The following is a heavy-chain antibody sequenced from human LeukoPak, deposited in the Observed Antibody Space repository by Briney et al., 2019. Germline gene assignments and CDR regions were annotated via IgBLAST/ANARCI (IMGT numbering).Heavy chain of an antibody. Sequence: GGVLRLSCEASGFTFDDYGMSWVRQPPGKGLEWVSGINRNGGSTDYADSVKGRFTISRDNAKNSHFLQMNSLRVEDTALYYCARGFRNGPFDCWGQGTLVTVSS. D-gene: IGHD2-8*01. V-gene: IGHV3-20*04. CDR2: INRNGGST. CDR1: GFTFDDYG. CDR3: ARGFRNGPFDC. J-gene: IGHJ4*02.